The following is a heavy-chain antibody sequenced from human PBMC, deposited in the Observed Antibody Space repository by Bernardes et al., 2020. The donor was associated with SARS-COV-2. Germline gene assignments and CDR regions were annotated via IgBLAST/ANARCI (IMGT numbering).Heavy chain of an antibody. J-gene: IGHJ5*02. CDR2: FAPEDGAT. CDR3: ATASPLQGLENNWFDP. CDR1: GYTLTALS. V-gene: IGHV1-24*01. D-gene: IGHD3-3*01. Sequence: DAEKVSCKVSGYTLTALSMHWVRQAPGQGLEWMGGFAPEDGATIYAQKFQGRVTMTEDTSTDTAYMELSSLRSEDTAVYYCATASPLQGLENNWFDPWGQGTLVTVS.